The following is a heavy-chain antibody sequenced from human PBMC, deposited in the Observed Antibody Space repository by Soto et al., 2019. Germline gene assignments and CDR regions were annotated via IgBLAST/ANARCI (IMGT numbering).Heavy chain of an antibody. CDR1: EFTFSNYW. J-gene: IGHJ4*02. CDR3: ARARPGAYFDY. CDR2: MKEDGSET. V-gene: IGHV3-7*01. Sequence: GGSLRLSCEASEFTFSNYWMSWVRQAPGEGLEWVAIMKEDGSETYYVDSVKGRFTISRGNAKNSLHLQMNSLRVEDTAVYYCARARPGAYFDYWGQGTLVTVSS.